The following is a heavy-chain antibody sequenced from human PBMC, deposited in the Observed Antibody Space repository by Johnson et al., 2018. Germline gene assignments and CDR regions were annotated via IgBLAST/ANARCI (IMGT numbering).Heavy chain of an antibody. J-gene: IGHJ3*02. CDR2: INHSGST. Sequence: QVQLQQWGAGLLKPSETLSLTCAVYGGSFSGYYWSWIRQPPGKGLEWIGEINHSGSTNYNPSLKSRVTISIDTSKNRFSLKLSSGTAADPAVYYCARGSGACDSWGQGTMVTVSS. D-gene: IGHD3-10*01. CDR3: ARGSGACDS. V-gene: IGHV4-34*01. CDR1: GGSFSGYY.